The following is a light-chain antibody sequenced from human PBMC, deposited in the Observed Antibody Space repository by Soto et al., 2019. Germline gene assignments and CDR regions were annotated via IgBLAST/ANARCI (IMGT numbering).Light chain of an antibody. CDR1: TANMGNNA. Sequence: QSVLPQAPSASGTPGQRGTISCSGGTANMGNNAVNWYQHLPGAAPQLLIESNNQRPSGVPDRCSGSKSGTSAFLAISGLQSEEEADYYCAAWDDSLTGPAFGGGTKLTVL. J-gene: IGLJ2*01. CDR3: AAWDDSLTGPA. CDR2: SNN. V-gene: IGLV1-44*01.